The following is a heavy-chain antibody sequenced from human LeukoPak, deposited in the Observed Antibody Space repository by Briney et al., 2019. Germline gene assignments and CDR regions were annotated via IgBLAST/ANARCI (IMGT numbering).Heavy chain of an antibody. D-gene: IGHD6-13*01. V-gene: IGHV3-7*01. CDR2: IKQDGSEK. Sequence: QSGGSLRLSCAASGFTFSSYWMSWVRQAPGKGLEWVANIKQDGSEKYYVDSVKGRFTISRDNAKNSLYLQMNSLRAEDTAVYYCVVGAAAADYYYGMDVWGQGTTVTVSS. CDR3: VVGAAAADYYYGMDV. CDR1: GFTFSSYW. J-gene: IGHJ6*02.